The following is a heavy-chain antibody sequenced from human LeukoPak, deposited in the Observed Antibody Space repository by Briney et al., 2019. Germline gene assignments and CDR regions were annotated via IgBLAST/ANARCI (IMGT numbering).Heavy chain of an antibody. D-gene: IGHD1-1*01. V-gene: IGHV1-18*04. Sequence: ASVKVSCKASGYTFTSYGISWVRQAPGQGLEWMGWISAYNGNTNYAQKLQGRVTMTTDTSTSTAYMELRSLRSDDTAVYYCARVDWNVGWTYYYYYMDVWGKGTTVTVSS. CDR3: ARVDWNVGWTYYYYYMDV. CDR1: GYTFTSYG. CDR2: ISAYNGNT. J-gene: IGHJ6*03.